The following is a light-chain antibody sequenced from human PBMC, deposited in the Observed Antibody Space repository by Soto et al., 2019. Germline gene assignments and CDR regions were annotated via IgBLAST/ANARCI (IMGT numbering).Light chain of an antibody. CDR1: HSVDSN. J-gene: IGKJ2*01. CDR2: GAS. Sequence: EIVMTQSPATLSVSPGEGATLSCRASHSVDSNLAWYQQKPGQAPRLLIFGASTRATGIPTRFSGGGSGTDFTLTISSLQSEDVAIYYCQQFSSPPFFPFGQGTKLEIK. CDR3: QQFSSPPFFP. V-gene: IGKV3D-15*01.